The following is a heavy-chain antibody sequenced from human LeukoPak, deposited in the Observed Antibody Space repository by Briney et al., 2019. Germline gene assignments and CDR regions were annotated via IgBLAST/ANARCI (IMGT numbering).Heavy chain of an antibody. CDR2: IIPIFGTA. CDR3: ARGGFGPIHDYDILTGYYGPLILDY. D-gene: IGHD3-9*01. Sequence: SVKVSCKASGGTFSSYAISWVRQAPGQGLEWMGGIIPIFGTANYAQKFQGRVTITADESTSTAYMELSSLRSEDTAVYYCARGGFGPIHDYDILTGYYGPLILDYWGQGTLVTVS. V-gene: IGHV1-69*01. CDR1: GGTFSSYA. J-gene: IGHJ4*02.